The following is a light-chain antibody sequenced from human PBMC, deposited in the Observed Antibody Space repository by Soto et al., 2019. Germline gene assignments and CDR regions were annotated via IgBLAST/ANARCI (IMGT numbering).Light chain of an antibody. CDR1: QSLSSR. V-gene: IGKV1-5*01. Sequence: QMKQSASALSTYVGDRVTITCRASQSLSSRLAWYQQIPGKAPKLLIYDAFSLQSGVPSRFSGSGSGTEFSLTISSLQPDDFATYYCQQYNSYPWTFGHGTKVDI. J-gene: IGKJ1*01. CDR2: DAF. CDR3: QQYNSYPWT.